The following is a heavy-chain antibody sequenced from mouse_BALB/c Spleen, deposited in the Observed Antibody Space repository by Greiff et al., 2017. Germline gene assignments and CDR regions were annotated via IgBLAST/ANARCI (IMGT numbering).Heavy chain of an antibody. CDR1: GFAFSSYD. CDR3: ARGGSTTVVAHWYFDV. D-gene: IGHD1-1*01. Sequence: DVKLVESGGGLVKPGGSLKLSCAASGFAFSSYDMSWVRQTPEKRLEWVAYISSGGGSTYYPDSVKGRFTISRDNARNILYLQMSSLRSEDTAMYYCARGGSTTVVAHWYFDVWGAGTTVTVSS. V-gene: IGHV5-12-1*01. J-gene: IGHJ1*01. CDR2: ISSGGGST.